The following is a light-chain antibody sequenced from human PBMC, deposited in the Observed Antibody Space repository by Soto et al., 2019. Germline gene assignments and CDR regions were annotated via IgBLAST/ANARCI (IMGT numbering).Light chain of an antibody. V-gene: IGKV3-20*01. J-gene: IGKJ4*01. Sequence: EIVLTQSPGTLSLSPGEGATLSCRASQSVSSSSLAWYQQKPGQAPRLFIYGASSRATGIPDRFSGSGSGTDFTLTISRLEPEGFAVYFCQQDGSSPLTLGGGTKVEIK. CDR1: QSVSSSS. CDR2: GAS. CDR3: QQDGSSPLT.